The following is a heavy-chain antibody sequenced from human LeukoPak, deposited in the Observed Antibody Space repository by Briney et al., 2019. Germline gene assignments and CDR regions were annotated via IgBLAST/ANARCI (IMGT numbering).Heavy chain of an antibody. CDR1: GFTFSYYG. J-gene: IGHJ6*03. CDR3: AKRSGLVQYYYYYYMDV. D-gene: IGHD3/OR15-3a*01. V-gene: IGHV3-30*18. Sequence: PGRSLRLSCAASGFTFSYYGMHWVRQAPGKGLKWVAVISYDGSNKYYADSVKGRFTISRDNSKNTLYLQMNSLRAEDTAVYYCAKRSGLVQYYYYYYMDVWGKGTTVTVSS. CDR2: ISYDGSNK.